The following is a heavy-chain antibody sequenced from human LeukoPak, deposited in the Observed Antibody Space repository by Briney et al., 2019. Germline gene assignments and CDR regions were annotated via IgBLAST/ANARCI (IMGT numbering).Heavy chain of an antibody. J-gene: IGHJ4*02. D-gene: IGHD4-11*01. CDR1: GGSISNYY. V-gene: IGHV4-59*01. CDR2: IYYSGST. Sequence: PSETLSLTCTVSGGSISNYYWTWIRQTPGKGLEWIGYIYYSGSTNYNPSLKSRVTISVDTSKNQFSLNLSSVTAADTAVYYCVRGYTNYPYYLDSWGQGTLVTVSS. CDR3: VRGYTNYPYYLDS.